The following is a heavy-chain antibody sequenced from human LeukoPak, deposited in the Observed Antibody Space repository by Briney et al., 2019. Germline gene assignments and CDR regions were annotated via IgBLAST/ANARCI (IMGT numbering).Heavy chain of an antibody. Sequence: GGSLRLSCAASGFTFSSYSMNWVRQAPGKGLEWVSSISSSSSYIYYADSVKGRFTISRDNAKNSLFLQMNSLRAEDTAVYYCARGGDHPTFLFQYMDVWGKGTTVTVSS. CDR1: GFTFSSYS. CDR2: ISSSSSYI. V-gene: IGHV3-21*06. D-gene: IGHD3-16*01. CDR3: ARGGDHPTFLFQYMDV. J-gene: IGHJ6*03.